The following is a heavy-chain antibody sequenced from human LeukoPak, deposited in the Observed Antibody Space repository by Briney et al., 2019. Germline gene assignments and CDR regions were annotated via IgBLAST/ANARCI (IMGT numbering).Heavy chain of an antibody. CDR3: ARAGTGAAAGTSDY. D-gene: IGHD6-13*01. V-gene: IGHV3-21*01. Sequence: PGGSLRPSCAASGFTFSSYSMNWVRQAPGKGLEWVSSITSSSSYIYYADSVKGRFTISRDNAKNLLYLQMNSLRAEHTAVYYCARAGTGAAAGTSDYWGQGTLVTVSS. CDR1: GFTFSSYS. J-gene: IGHJ4*02. CDR2: ITSSSSYI.